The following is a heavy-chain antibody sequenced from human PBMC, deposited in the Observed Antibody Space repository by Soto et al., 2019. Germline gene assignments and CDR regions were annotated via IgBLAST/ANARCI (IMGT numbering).Heavy chain of an antibody. Sequence: GGSLRLSCVASGFTFSNYAMSWVRQAPGKGLEYVSVINSNGGSTDYANSVKGRFTISRDNSKNTLYLQMGSLRAEDMAVYYCARTSGYAFDYWGRGTLVTVSS. CDR1: GFTFSNYA. CDR2: INSNGGST. D-gene: IGHD5-12*01. J-gene: IGHJ4*02. CDR3: ARTSGYAFDY. V-gene: IGHV3-64*01.